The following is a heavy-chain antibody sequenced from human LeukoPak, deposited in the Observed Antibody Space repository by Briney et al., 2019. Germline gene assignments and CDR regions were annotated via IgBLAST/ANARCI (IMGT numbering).Heavy chain of an antibody. CDR3: ARVLGSSWHEIDY. V-gene: IGHV3-53*01. J-gene: IGHJ4*02. Sequence: GGSLRLSCAASGFTFSSDYMSWVRQAPGKGLEWVSIIYSGGGTYYADSVKGRFTISRDNSKNTLYLQMNSLRAEDTAVYYCARVLGSSWHEIDYWGQGTLVTVSS. D-gene: IGHD6-13*01. CDR1: GFTFSSDY. CDR2: IYSGGGT.